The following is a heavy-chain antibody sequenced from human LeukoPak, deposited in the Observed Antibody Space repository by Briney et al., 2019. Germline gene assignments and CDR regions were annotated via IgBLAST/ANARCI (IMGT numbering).Heavy chain of an antibody. Sequence: GGTLRLSCAASGFTFSSYGMSWVRQAPGKGLEWVSAISSNGGSTYYADSVKGRFTISRDNSKNTLYLQMNSLRAEDTAVYYCARVETFLYYYYMDVWGKGTTVTISS. CDR1: GFTFSSYG. J-gene: IGHJ6*03. CDR3: ARVETFLYYYYMDV. CDR2: ISSNGGST. D-gene: IGHD3-3*01. V-gene: IGHV3-23*01.